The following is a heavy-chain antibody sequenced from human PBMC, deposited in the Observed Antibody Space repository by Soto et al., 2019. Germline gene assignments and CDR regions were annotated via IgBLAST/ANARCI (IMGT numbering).Heavy chain of an antibody. CDR1: GGSISSGGYY. CDR2: IYYSGST. D-gene: IGHD2-2*01. J-gene: IGHJ4*02. CDR3: ATVAVSSTRLTRVFLDY. Sequence: SETLSLTCTVSGGSISSGGYYWSWIRQPPGKGLEWIGYIYYSGSTYYNPSLKSRVTISVDTSKNQFSLRLSSVTAADTAVYYSATVAVSSTRLTRVFLDYWGQGTLVTVSS. V-gene: IGHV4-31*03.